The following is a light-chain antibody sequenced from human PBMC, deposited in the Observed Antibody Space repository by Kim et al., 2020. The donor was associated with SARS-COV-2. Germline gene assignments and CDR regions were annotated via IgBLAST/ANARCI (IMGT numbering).Light chain of an antibody. Sequence: SASVGDRVTITCRASQSIGRWLAWYQQKPGKPPKILIYDVSTLQSGVPSRFSGSESGTEFTLTISSLQPDDFATYYCQQYGDYPLTFGGGTKVDI. CDR1: QSIGRW. CDR2: DVS. J-gene: IGKJ4*01. CDR3: QQYGDYPLT. V-gene: IGKV1-5*01.